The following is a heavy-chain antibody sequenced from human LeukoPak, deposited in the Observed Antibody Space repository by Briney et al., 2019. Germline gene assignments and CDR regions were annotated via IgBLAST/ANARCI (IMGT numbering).Heavy chain of an antibody. J-gene: IGHJ2*01. V-gene: IGHV1-2*02. Sequence: SSVKVSCKASGYTFTAYYIHWVRQAPGQGLEWMGWISPNSGGTDYAQKFQGRVTMTRDTSISTAYVELSSLTSDDTAVYYCAIQPWGSGNNWYFDLWGRGTLVIVSS. CDR2: ISPNSGGT. CDR3: AIQPWGSGNNWYFDL. D-gene: IGHD7-27*01. CDR1: GYTFTAYY.